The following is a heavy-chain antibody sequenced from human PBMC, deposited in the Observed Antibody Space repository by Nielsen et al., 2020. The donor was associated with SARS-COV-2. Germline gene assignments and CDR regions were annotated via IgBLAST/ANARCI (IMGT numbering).Heavy chain of an antibody. D-gene: IGHD2-15*01. CDR3: ARGNCSGTTCYGLDY. Sequence: ASVKVSCKASGYTFTSYPIHWVRQAPGQRLEWMGWINAGNGNTKYSQKFQGRVTITRDTSATTAYMELSSLSSEDTAVYFCARGNCSGTTCYGLDYWGQGTLVSVSS. V-gene: IGHV1-3*01. J-gene: IGHJ4*02. CDR2: INAGNGNT. CDR1: GYTFTSYP.